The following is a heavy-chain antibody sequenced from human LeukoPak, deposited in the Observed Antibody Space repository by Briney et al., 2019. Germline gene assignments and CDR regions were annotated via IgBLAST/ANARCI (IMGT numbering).Heavy chain of an antibody. CDR3: ARHAQQLASAPIDY. V-gene: IGHV4-38-2*01. CDR1: GYSISSGYY. Sequence: SETLSLTCAVSGYSISSGYYWGWVRQPPGKGLEWIGSIYHSGSTYYNPSLKSRVTISVDTSKNQFSLKLSSVTAADTAVYYCARHAQQLASAPIDYWGQGTLVTVSS. D-gene: IGHD6-13*01. CDR2: IYHSGST. J-gene: IGHJ4*02.